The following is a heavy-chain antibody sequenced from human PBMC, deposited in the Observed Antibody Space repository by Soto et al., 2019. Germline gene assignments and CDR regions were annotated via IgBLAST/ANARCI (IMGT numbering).Heavy chain of an antibody. CDR2: ISGSGGST. D-gene: IGHD3-22*01. V-gene: IGHV3-23*01. Sequence: GSLRLSCAASGFTFSSYAMSWVRQAPGKGLEWVSAISGSGGSTYYADSVKGRFTISRDNSKNTLYLQMNSLRAEDTAVYYCAKASLYYDSSGPWLWGQGTLVTVSS. J-gene: IGHJ4*02. CDR3: AKASLYYDSSGPWL. CDR1: GFTFSSYA.